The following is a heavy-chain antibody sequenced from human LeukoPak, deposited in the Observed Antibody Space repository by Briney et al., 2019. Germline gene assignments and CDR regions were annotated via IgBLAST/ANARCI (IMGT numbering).Heavy chain of an antibody. CDR1: GGSISSGDYY. V-gene: IGHV4-30-4*01. CDR2: IYYSGST. J-gene: IGHJ4*02. Sequence: SQTLSLTCTVSGGSISSGDYYWSWIRQPPGKGLEWIGYIYYSGSTYYNPSLKSRVTISVDTSKNQFSLKLSSVTAADTAVYYCARVFSILTGYCFDYWGQGTLVTVSS. CDR3: ARVFSILTGYCFDY. D-gene: IGHD3-9*01.